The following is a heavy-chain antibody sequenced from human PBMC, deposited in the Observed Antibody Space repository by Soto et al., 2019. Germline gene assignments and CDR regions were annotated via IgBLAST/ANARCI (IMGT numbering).Heavy chain of an antibody. CDR1: EFNFNDAW. CDR2: IKSKTDGETT. J-gene: IGHJ3*01. V-gene: IGHV3-15*01. Sequence: DVQLVESGGGLVKPGGSLRVSCEVFEFNFNDAWMSWVRQAPGKGLEWVGRIKSKTDGETTDYAAPVKGRFTISRDDSKNRLSLQMNSLKIEDTVMYYCTMSPAVPWGQGTIVTVSS. CDR3: TMSPAVP. D-gene: IGHD2-21*02.